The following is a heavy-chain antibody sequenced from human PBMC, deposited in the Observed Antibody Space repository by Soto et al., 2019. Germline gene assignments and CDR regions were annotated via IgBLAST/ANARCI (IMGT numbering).Heavy chain of an antibody. CDR2: IYHSGLT. CDR1: GESISRSIYY. V-gene: IGHV4-39*01. Sequence: SLTCIVSGESISRSIYYWGWIRQPPGKGLEWIGSIYHSGLTYYNPSLKSRVSISIDTSKNQFSLKLSSVTAADTALYYCARQRTTVVTQAYFDYWGQGALVTVSS. D-gene: IGHD2-21*02. J-gene: IGHJ4*02. CDR3: ARQRTTVVTQAYFDY.